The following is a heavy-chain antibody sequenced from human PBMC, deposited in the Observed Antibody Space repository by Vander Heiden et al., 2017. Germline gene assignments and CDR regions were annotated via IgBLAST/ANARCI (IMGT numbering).Heavy chain of an antibody. CDR2: IKTKRDGGTT. V-gene: IGHV3-15*01. J-gene: IGHJ4*02. CDR3: TTPGSEKMSVGVY. D-gene: IGHD1-1*01. Sequence: EVQLVESGGGLVKPGGSLRLSCAASGFSFSDAWMNWVRQAPGKGLEWIGRIKTKRDGGTTDDTAPVRGRFTLSRDDSENTLFLQMNSLRTEDTGMYYCTTPGSEKMSVGVYWGQGTLVTVSS. CDR1: GFSFSDAW.